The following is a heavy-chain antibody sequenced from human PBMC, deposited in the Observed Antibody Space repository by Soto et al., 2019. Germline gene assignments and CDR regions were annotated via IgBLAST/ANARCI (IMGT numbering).Heavy chain of an antibody. CDR1: GFTFSSYW. V-gene: IGHV3-7*01. J-gene: IGHJ3*02. CDR3: ARDDIAVAGTDVEDAFDI. Sequence: EVQLVESGGGLVQPGGSLRLSCAASGFTFSSYWMSWVRQAPGKGLEWVANIKQDGSEKYYVDSVKGRFTISRDNGKNSLYLQMNSLRAEDTAVYYCARDDIAVAGTDVEDAFDIWGQGTMVTVSS. CDR2: IKQDGSEK. D-gene: IGHD6-19*01.